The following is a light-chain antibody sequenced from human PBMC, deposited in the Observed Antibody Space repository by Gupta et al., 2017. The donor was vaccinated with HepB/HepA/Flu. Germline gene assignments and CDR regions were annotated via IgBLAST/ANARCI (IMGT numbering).Light chain of an antibody. Sequence: QSVLTQPPSASGTPGQRVTISCSGSSSNIGSNYVYWYQQLPGTAPKLLIYRNNQRPSGVPDRFSGSKSGTSASLAISGLRSEDEADYYCAAWDDSLSGSVVFSGGTKLTVL. CDR3: AAWDDSLSGSVV. J-gene: IGLJ2*01. CDR1: SSNIGSNY. V-gene: IGLV1-47*01. CDR2: RNN.